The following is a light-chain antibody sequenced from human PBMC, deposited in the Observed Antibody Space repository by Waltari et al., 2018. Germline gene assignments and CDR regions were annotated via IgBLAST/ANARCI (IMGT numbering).Light chain of an antibody. J-gene: IGLJ7*01. CDR1: SSDVGRYNL. Sequence: QSALTQPASVSGSPVQSITISCTGTSSDVGRYNLVSWSQQSPGKAPKLIIFEVTKRPSGVSNRFSGSKSGDTASLTISGLQAEDEADYYCCSSAGSSTFGPVFGGGTQLTVL. CDR3: CSSAGSSTFGPV. V-gene: IGLV2-23*02. CDR2: EVT.